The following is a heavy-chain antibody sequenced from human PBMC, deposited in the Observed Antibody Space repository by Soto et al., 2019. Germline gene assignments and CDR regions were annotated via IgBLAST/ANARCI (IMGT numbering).Heavy chain of an antibody. V-gene: IGHV1-69*13. J-gene: IGHJ4*02. Sequence: ASVKVSCKASGGTFSSYAISWVRQAPGQGLEWMGGIIPIFGTANYAQKFQGRVTITADESTSTAYMELSSLRSEDTAVYYCARYYYDSSGYSYPNDYWGQGTLVTVSS. CDR3: ARYYYDSSGYSYPNDY. CDR2: IIPIFGTA. CDR1: GGTFSSYA. D-gene: IGHD3-22*01.